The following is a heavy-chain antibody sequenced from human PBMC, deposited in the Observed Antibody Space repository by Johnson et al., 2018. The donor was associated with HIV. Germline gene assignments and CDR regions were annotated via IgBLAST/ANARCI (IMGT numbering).Heavy chain of an antibody. CDR3: AKDVVAFWGRPADAFDI. J-gene: IGHJ3*02. CDR1: GFTFSSFG. CDR2: IWYDGSNK. Sequence: QVQLVESGGGVVQPGRSLRLSCAASGFTFSSFGMHWVRQAPGKGLEWVAVIWYDGSNKYYADSVKGRFTISRDNSKNTLYLQMNSLRVEDTAVYYCAKDVVAFWGRPADAFDIWGQGTMVTVSS. D-gene: IGHD3-16*01. V-gene: IGHV3-33*06.